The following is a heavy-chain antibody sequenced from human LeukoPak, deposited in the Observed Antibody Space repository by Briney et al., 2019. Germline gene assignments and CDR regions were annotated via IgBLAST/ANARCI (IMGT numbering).Heavy chain of an antibody. J-gene: IGHJ6*02. V-gene: IGHV4-34*01. CDR3: ARRNGYFYYYGMDV. D-gene: IGHD3-22*01. CDR1: GGSFSGYY. CDR2: INHSGST. Sequence: SETLSLTCAVYGGSFSGYYWSWIRQPPGKGLEWIGEINHSGSTNYNPSLKSRVTISVDTSKNQFSLKLSSVTAADTAVYYCARRNGYFYYYGMDVWGQGTTVTVSS.